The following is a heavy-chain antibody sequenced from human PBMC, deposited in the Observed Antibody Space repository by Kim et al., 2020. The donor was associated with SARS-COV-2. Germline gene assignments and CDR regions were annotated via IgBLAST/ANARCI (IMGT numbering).Heavy chain of an antibody. J-gene: IGHJ6*02. Sequence: SQTLSLTCAISGDSVSSTNAAWNWLRQSPSRGLGWLGGTYYRSRWYNDYAVSVKSRIIINPDTSKNQFSLQLNSVTPEDTAVYYCARGMNYYYGMDVWGQGTTVIVSS. V-gene: IGHV6-1*01. CDR1: GDSVSSTNAA. CDR2: TYYRSRWYN. CDR3: ARGMNYYYGMDV.